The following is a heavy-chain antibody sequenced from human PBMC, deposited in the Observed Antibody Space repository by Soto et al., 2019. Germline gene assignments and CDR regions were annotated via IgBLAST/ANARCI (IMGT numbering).Heavy chain of an antibody. CDR2: IISNDDK. V-gene: IGHV2-26*01. CDR3: ARALFHSDSDGYYFEFDY. CDR1: GFSLTDTRMG. Sequence: PTLVNPTETLTLTCSVSGFSLTDTRMGVSWIRQAPGKALEWLAHIISNDDKSYSTSLKSRLTISKDTSKSQVVLRMTNMDPVDTGRYYCARALFHSDSDGYYFEFDYWGPGTLVTVSS. J-gene: IGHJ4*02. D-gene: IGHD3-22*01.